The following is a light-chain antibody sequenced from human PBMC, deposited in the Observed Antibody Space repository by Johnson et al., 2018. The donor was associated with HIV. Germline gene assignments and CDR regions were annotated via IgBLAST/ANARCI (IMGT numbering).Light chain of an antibody. J-gene: IGLJ1*01. CDR1: SSNIGNNY. Sequence: QPVLTQPPSVSAAPGQNITISCSGGSSNIGNNYVSWYQHLPRTAPKLLIYENNTRPSGIPDRFSGSKSGTSATLGITGLQPGDEAYHYCGTWDSSLSVYVFGTGTKVTVL. CDR2: ENN. CDR3: GTWDSSLSVYV. V-gene: IGLV1-51*02.